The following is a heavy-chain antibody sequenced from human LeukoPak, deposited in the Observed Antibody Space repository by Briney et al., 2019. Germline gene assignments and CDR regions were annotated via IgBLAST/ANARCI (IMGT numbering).Heavy chain of an antibody. J-gene: IGHJ4*02. V-gene: IGHV3-23*01. Sequence: GGSLRLSFAASGFTFSSYAMSWVRQAPGKGLEWVSAISGSGGSTYYADSVKGRFTISRDNSKNTLYLQMNSLRVEDTAVYYCAKGEYYYDSSGYPDYWGQGTLVTVSS. CDR2: ISGSGGST. CDR3: AKGEYYYDSSGYPDY. CDR1: GFTFSSYA. D-gene: IGHD3-22*01.